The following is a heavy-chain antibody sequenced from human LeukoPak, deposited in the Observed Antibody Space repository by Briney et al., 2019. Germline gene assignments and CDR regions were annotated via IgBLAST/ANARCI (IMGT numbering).Heavy chain of an antibody. CDR2: ISSSGDSI. Sequence: GGSLRLSCAASGFTFSDYDMTWIRQAPGKGLEWISYISSSGDSIYYADSVKGRFTISRDNAKNSLYLQMNSLRAEDTAVYYCATDNWKVPVWGQGTLVTVSA. CDR1: GFTFSDYD. V-gene: IGHV3-11*04. J-gene: IGHJ4*02. D-gene: IGHD1-20*01. CDR3: ATDNWKVPV.